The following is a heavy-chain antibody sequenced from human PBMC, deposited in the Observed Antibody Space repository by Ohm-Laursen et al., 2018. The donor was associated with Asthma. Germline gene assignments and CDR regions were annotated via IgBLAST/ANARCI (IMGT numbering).Heavy chain of an antibody. CDR1: GGSISSYY. J-gene: IGHJ4*02. Sequence: GTLSLTCSVSGGSISSYYWSWIRQPPGKGLEWIGYIYYSGSTNYNPSLKSRVTISVDTSKNQFSLKLSSVTAADTAVYYCARGGSYYKGVDYWGQGTLVTVSS. CDR2: IYYSGST. D-gene: IGHD1-26*01. V-gene: IGHV4-59*01. CDR3: ARGGSYYKGVDY.